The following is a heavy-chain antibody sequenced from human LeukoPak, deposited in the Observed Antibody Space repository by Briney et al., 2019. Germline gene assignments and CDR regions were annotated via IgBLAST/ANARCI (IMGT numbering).Heavy chain of an antibody. V-gene: IGHV4-4*02. CDR1: GGSIGDSYW. D-gene: IGHD3-10*01. J-gene: IGHJ4*02. CDR3: ARDVPGSGVNLDF. CDR2: IYHSGTT. Sequence: SETLSLTCAVSGGSIGDSYWWTWVRQPPGKGLEWIGEIYHSGTTNYNPSLKGRVTISLDKSKIQFSLKLSSMTAADTAVYYCARDVPGSGVNLDFWGQGTLVTVSS.